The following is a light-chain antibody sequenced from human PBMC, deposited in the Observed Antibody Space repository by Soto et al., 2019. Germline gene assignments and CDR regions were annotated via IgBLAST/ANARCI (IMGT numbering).Light chain of an antibody. CDR3: SSYISSAYVV. V-gene: IGLV2-14*01. Sequence: QSALTQPASVSGSPGQSITISCTGTSSDVGGYNYVSWYQQHPGKAPKLMIYDVSNRPSGVSNRFSGAKSGNTASLTISGRQAEDEADYYCSSYISSAYVVFGGGTKLTVL. J-gene: IGLJ2*01. CDR1: SSDVGGYNY. CDR2: DVS.